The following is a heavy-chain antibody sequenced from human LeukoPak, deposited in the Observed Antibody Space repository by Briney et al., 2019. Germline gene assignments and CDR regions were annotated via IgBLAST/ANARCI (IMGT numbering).Heavy chain of an antibody. CDR2: ISYDGSDK. Sequence: GGSLRLSCAASGFTFSNNGMHWVRQAPGKGLEWVAFISYDGSDKYYADSVKGRFTISRDISKNTLYLQMNSLKQEDTAAYYCAKEGPVYGLDYRGQGTLVTVSS. CDR3: AKEGPVYGLDY. V-gene: IGHV3-30*02. CDR1: GFTFSNNG. D-gene: IGHD3-16*01. J-gene: IGHJ4*02.